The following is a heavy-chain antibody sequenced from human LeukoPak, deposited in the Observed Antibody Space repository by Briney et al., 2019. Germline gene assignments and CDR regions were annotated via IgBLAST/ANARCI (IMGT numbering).Heavy chain of an antibody. J-gene: IGHJ6*02. CDR3: TRAGPHYGSGTDYSFYGMDV. CDR1: GGSISSYY. Sequence: PSETLSLTCTVSGGSISSYYWSWIRQPPGKGLEWIGYIYYSGSTNYNPSLKSRVTISVDTSKNQFSLKLSSVTAADTAVYYCTRAGPHYGSGTDYSFYGMDVWGQGTTVTVSS. D-gene: IGHD3-10*01. V-gene: IGHV4-59*01. CDR2: IYYSGST.